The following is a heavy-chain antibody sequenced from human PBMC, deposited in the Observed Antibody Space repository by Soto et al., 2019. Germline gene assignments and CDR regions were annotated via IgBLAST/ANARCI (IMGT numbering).Heavy chain of an antibody. CDR1: GGTFSSYA. V-gene: IGHV1-69*01. CDR3: ARLSGSYPYYYYYYGMDV. J-gene: IGHJ6*02. D-gene: IGHD1-26*01. CDR2: IIPIFGTA. Sequence: QVQLVQSGAEVKKPGSSVKVSCKASGGTFSSYAISWVRQAPGQGLEWMGGIIPIFGTANYAQKFQGRVTITADESTSTAYMELSSLRSEDTAVYYCARLSGSYPYYYYYYGMDVWGQGTTVTVSS.